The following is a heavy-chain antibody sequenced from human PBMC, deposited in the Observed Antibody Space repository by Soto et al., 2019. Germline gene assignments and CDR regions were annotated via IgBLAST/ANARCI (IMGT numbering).Heavy chain of an antibody. J-gene: IGHJ5*02. CDR1: GFTFSNAW. D-gene: IGHD3-16*01. CDR2: IKSKTDGGTT. CDR3: TTDKAVFGRNWFDP. V-gene: IGHV3-15*01. Sequence: EVQLVESGGGLVKPGGSLRLSCAASGFTFSNAWMSWVRQAPGKGLEWVGRIKSKTDGGTTDYAAPVKGRFTISRDDSKNTLYLQMNSLKTEDTAVYYCTTDKAVFGRNWFDPWGQGTLVTVSS.